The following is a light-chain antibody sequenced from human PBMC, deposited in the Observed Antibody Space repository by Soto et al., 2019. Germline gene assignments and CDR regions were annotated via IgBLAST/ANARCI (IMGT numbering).Light chain of an antibody. Sequence: EIVMTQSPGPLSVSPGEIATLSCRASQSISRNLAWYQQRPGRAPRLLISGASNRATGIPDRFSGSGSGTDFTLTISRLEPEDFAAYYCQQYCNSPRTFGKGTKVEVK. J-gene: IGKJ1*01. CDR2: GAS. CDR1: QSISRN. CDR3: QQYCNSPRT. V-gene: IGKV3-20*01.